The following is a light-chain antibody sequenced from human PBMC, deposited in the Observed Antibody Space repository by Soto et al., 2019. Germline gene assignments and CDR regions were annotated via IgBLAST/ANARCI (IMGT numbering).Light chain of an antibody. J-gene: IGKJ4*01. V-gene: IGKV1-9*01. CDR3: QQYNNWPVT. CDR1: LCVARY. Sequence: HVTQSPASLSASLGDRVPSTGRASLCVARYVAWYQQKPGTATKLLIYAASTLQSGVPSRFSGSGSGTEFTLTISGLQSEDFATYYCQQYNNWPVTFGGGTKVDIK. CDR2: AAS.